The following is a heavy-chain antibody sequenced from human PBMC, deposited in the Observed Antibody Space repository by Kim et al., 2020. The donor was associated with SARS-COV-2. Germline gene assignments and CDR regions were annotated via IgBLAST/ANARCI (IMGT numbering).Heavy chain of an antibody. J-gene: IGHJ6*02. Sequence: GGSLRLSCAASGFTFDDYAMHWVRQAPGKGLEWVSLISGDGGSTYYADSVKGRFTISRDNSKNSLYLQMNSLRTEDTALYYCAKDMHYDFWSGYSNHYGMDVWGQGTTVTVSS. CDR3: AKDMHYDFWSGYSNHYGMDV. D-gene: IGHD3-3*01. CDR1: GFTFDDYA. V-gene: IGHV3-43*02. CDR2: ISGDGGST.